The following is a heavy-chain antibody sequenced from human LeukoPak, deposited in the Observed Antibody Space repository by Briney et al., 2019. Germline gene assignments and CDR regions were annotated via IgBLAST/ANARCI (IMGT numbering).Heavy chain of an antibody. CDR3: ANDSETAAPGTYYFDI. CDR1: GFTFSSYA. CDR2: ISGSGGST. J-gene: IGHJ3*02. Sequence: GGSLRLSCTASGFTFSSYAITWVRQAPGKGLEWVSAISGSGGSTYYADSVKGRFTISRDSSKNTLYLQLNSLRAEDTAVSYCANDSETAAPGTYYFDIWGQGTMVTVSS. D-gene: IGHD3-22*01. V-gene: IGHV3-23*01.